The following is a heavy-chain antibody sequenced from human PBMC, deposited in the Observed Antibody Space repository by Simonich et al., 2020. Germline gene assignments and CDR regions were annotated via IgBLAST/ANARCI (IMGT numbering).Heavy chain of an antibody. D-gene: IGHD6-6*01. CDR3: ARRYYSTSFDY. V-gene: IGHV4-34*01. J-gene: IGHJ4*02. CDR1: GGSFSGYY. CDR2: INHSGST. Sequence: QVQLQQWGAGLLKPSETLSLTCAVYGGSFSGYYWSWIRQPPGKGLDWIGEINHSGSTNYNPALKSRVTISVDTSKNQFSLKLSSVTAADTAVYYCARRYYSTSFDYWGQGTLVTVSS.